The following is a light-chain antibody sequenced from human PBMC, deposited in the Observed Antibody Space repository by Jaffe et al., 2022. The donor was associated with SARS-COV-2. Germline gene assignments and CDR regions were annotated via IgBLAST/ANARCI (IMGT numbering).Light chain of an antibody. CDR2: DNN. Sequence: QSVLTQPPSASGTPGQRVTISCSGSSSNVGSNPVTWYQQFPGTAPKLLIYDNNQRPSGVPDRISGSKSGTSASLAISGLQSEDEADYYCAAWDDSFNGYVFATGTKVTVL. CDR3: AAWDDSFNGYV. J-gene: IGLJ1*01. CDR1: SSNVGSNP. V-gene: IGLV1-44*01.